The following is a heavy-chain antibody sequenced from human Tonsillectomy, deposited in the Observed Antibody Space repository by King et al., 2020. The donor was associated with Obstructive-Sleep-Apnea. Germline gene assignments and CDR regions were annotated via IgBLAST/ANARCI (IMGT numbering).Heavy chain of an antibody. CDR1: GGSVSTGTYF. D-gene: IGHD5/OR15-5a*01. Sequence: VQLQESGPGLVKPSETLSLTCTVSGGSVSTGTYFWSWIRQPPGKGLTWIGHIHPSGSTTYNPSLKSRVSMSVDPSKNRFSLRLTSVTAADTAVYYCARGDDARKSRNWGQGTLVTVSS. CDR3: ARGDDARKSRN. CDR2: IHPSGST. V-gene: IGHV4-61*03. J-gene: IGHJ4*02.